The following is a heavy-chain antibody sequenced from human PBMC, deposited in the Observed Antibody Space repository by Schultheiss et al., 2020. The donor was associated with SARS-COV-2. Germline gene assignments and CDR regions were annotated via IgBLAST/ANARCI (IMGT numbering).Heavy chain of an antibody. V-gene: IGHV4-59*08. Sequence: SETLSLTCTVSGGSISSYYWSWIRQPPGKGLEWIGYIYYSGSTNYNPSLKSRVTISVDTSKNQFSLKLSSVTAADTALYYCASSSGYSSSWYPVSYFDYWGQGTLVTVSS. J-gene: IGHJ4*02. CDR1: GGSISSYY. CDR3: ASSSGYSSSWYPVSYFDY. D-gene: IGHD6-13*01. CDR2: IYYSGST.